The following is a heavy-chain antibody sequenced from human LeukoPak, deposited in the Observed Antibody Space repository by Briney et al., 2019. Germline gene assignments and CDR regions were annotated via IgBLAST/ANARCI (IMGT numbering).Heavy chain of an antibody. Sequence: ASVKVSCKASGYPFTTYGISWLRQAPGQGLEWVGWISPYNGNTDYAQKVQGRVTMTRDTSTSTAHMQLRRLRSDDTAAYYCATLAQDYYDSSGYFWGQGTPLTVSS. CDR3: ATLAQDYYDSSGYF. CDR2: ISPYNGNT. J-gene: IGHJ4*02. D-gene: IGHD3-22*01. V-gene: IGHV1-18*01. CDR1: GYPFTTYG.